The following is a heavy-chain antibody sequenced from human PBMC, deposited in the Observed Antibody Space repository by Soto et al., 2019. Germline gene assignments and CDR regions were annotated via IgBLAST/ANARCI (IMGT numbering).Heavy chain of an antibody. CDR2: MNSDGSLI. CDR3: ATAEVDY. J-gene: IGHJ4*02. V-gene: IGHV3-74*01. CDR1: GYTFANHW. Sequence: PGGSLRLSCAVAGYTFANHWMHWVRQAPGKGLEWVSRMNSDGSLINYADTVKGRFTVSRDNAMNTLYLQMNSLRVEDTAVYYCATAEVDYWGTETLVTVSS.